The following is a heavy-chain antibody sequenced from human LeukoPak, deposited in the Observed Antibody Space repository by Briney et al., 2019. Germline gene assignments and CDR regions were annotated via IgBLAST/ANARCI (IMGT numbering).Heavy chain of an antibody. CDR1: GGSVSSGSYY. CDR3: ARDISDMVRGVSYYYYGMDV. Sequence: SETLSLTCTVSGGSVSSGSYYWSWIRQPPGKGLEWIGYIYYSGSTNYNPSLKSRVTMSVDTSKNQFSLKLSSVTAADTAVYYCARDISDMVRGVSYYYYGMDVWGQGTTVTVSS. J-gene: IGHJ6*02. CDR2: IYYSGST. V-gene: IGHV4-61*01. D-gene: IGHD3-10*01.